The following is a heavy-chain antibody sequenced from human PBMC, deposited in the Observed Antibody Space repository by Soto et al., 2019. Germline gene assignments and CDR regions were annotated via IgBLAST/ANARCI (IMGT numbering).Heavy chain of an antibody. CDR1: GYSFTSYW. J-gene: IGHJ3*01. V-gene: IGHV5-51*01. Sequence: PGESLKISCKGSGYSFTSYWIGWVRQMPGKGLEWMGIIYPGDSDTRYSPSFQGQVTISADKSISTAYLQWSSLKASDTAMYYCARPPTVVPTVTDAFDVWGQGTMVTVSS. CDR3: ARPPTVVPTVTDAFDV. CDR2: IYPGDSDT. D-gene: IGHD2-2*01.